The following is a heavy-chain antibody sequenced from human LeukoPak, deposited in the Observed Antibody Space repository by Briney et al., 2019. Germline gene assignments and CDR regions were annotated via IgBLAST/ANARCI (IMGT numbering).Heavy chain of an antibody. CDR1: GFTFKNYA. V-gene: IGHV3-23*01. CDR3: AKGVFTVAPGTRVLDI. Sequence: GGSLRLSCAASGFTFKNYAMSWVRQAPGKGLEWVSIISDSGGHTYYADSVKGRVTISRDNSKSTLSLQMNSLRAEDTAVYYCAKGVFTVAPGTRVLDIWGQGTMVTVSP. J-gene: IGHJ3*02. D-gene: IGHD3-10*01. CDR2: ISDSGGHT.